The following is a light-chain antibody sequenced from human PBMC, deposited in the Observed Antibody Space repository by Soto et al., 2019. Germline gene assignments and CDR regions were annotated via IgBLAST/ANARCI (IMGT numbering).Light chain of an antibody. CDR1: QGIKNW. V-gene: IGKV1-12*01. J-gene: IGKJ5*01. CDR2: TGS. Sequence: IQMTQCPSYVSASVGDRVTITCRASQGIKNWLAWYQQKPGKAPNLLIYTGSSLQSGVPSRFSGSGSGTDFTLTINSLQPEDFATYYCQQAASFPITFGQGTRLEIK. CDR3: QQAASFPIT.